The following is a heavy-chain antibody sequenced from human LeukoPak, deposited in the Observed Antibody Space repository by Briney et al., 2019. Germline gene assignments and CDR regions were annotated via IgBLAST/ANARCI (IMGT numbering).Heavy chain of an antibody. D-gene: IGHD3-22*01. CDR2: INHSGST. J-gene: IGHJ6*03. V-gene: IGHV4-34*01. CDR3: ARGRQDVTMIVVVMTAVSYYLDV. Sequence: SETLSLICAVYGGSFSGYYWSWIRQPPGKGLEWIGEINHSGSTNYNPSLKSRVTISVDTSKNQFSLKLSSVTAADTAVYYCARGRQDVTMIVVVMTAVSYYLDVWGKGTTVTVS. CDR1: GGSFSGYY.